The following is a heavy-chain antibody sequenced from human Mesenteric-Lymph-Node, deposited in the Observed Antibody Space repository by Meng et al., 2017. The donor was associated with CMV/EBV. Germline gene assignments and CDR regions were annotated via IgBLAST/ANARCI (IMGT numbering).Heavy chain of an antibody. CDR1: GYTFTSYD. CDR3: ARGDDSSGYYSFGIDY. Sequence: ASVKVSCKASGYTFTSYDINWVRQATGQGLEWMGWMNPNSGNTAYAQKFQGRVTMTRNTSLSTAYMELSSLTSEDTAVYYCARGDDSSGYYSFGIDYWGQGTLVTVSS. V-gene: IGHV1-8*02. CDR2: MNPNSGNT. D-gene: IGHD3-22*01. J-gene: IGHJ4*02.